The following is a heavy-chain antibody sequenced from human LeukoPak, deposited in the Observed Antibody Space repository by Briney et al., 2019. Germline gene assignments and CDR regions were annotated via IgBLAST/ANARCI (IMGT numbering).Heavy chain of an antibody. V-gene: IGHV4-4*07. CDR2: IYTSGST. CDR3: ARAGYSYGTGYYFDY. CDR1: GGSISSYY. D-gene: IGHD5-18*01. J-gene: IGHJ4*02. Sequence: SETLSLTCTVSGGSISSYYWSWIRQPAGKGLEWIGRIYTSGSTNYNPSLKSRVTMSVDTSKNQFSLKLSSVTAADTAVYYCARAGYSYGTGYYFDYWGQGALVTVSS.